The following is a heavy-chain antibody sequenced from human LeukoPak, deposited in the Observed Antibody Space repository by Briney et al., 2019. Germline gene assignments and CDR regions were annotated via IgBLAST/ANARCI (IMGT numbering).Heavy chain of an antibody. D-gene: IGHD6-19*01. V-gene: IGHV3-33*01. Sequence: GGSLRLSCVASGFTFSTYGMHWVRQAPGKGLEWVAVIWYDGSNKYYADSVKGRFTISRDNSKNTLYLQMNSLRAEDTAVYYCAGDPGTGIAGAGPGYWGQGTLVTVSS. CDR3: AGDPGTGIAGAGPGY. CDR2: IWYDGSNK. J-gene: IGHJ4*02. CDR1: GFTFSTYG.